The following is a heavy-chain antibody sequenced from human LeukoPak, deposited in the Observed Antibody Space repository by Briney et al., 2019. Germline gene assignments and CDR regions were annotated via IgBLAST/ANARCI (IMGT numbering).Heavy chain of an antibody. Sequence: SETLSLTCTVSGDSSSNNYWTWIRQSPGKGLEWIGYFYYTGSTNYNPSLQSRVTMSVDTSKNQFSLELSSVTSADTAVYYCAQSSGRYLDNWGQGILVTVSS. V-gene: IGHV4-59*01. CDR3: AQSSGRYLDN. CDR2: FYYTGST. D-gene: IGHD6-19*01. J-gene: IGHJ4*02. CDR1: GDSSSNNY.